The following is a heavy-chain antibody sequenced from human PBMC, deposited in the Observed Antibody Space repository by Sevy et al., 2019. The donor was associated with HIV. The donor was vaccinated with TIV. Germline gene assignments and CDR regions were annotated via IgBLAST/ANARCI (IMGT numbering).Heavy chain of an antibody. CDR2: IGGSGGTT. Sequence: EGSLRLSCAASGFTFSSYAMSWVRQAPGKELEWVSAIGGSGGTTYYADSVKGRFTISRDNSKNTLYLQMNSLRAEDTAVYYCAKAWELLGGSDAFDIWGQGTMVTVSS. CDR1: GFTFSSYA. CDR3: AKAWELLGGSDAFDI. D-gene: IGHD1-26*01. V-gene: IGHV3-23*01. J-gene: IGHJ3*02.